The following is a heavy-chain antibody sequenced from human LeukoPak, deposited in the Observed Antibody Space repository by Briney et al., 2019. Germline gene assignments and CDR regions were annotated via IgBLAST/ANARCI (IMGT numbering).Heavy chain of an antibody. CDR3: ARGGGLDCGGDCYSFMDV. D-gene: IGHD2-21*01. Sequence: SVKVSCKASGGTFSSYAISWVRQAPGQGLEWMGGIIPIFGTANYAQKFQGRVTITTDESTSTAYMELSSLRSEDTAVYYCARGGGLDCGGDCYSFMDVWGKGTTVTVYS. J-gene: IGHJ6*03. V-gene: IGHV1-69*05. CDR1: GGTFSSYA. CDR2: IIPIFGTA.